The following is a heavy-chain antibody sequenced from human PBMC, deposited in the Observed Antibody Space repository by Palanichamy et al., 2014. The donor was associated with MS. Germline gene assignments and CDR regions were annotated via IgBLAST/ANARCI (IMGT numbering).Heavy chain of an antibody. V-gene: IGHV4-38-2*01. CDR3: ARRPLSWFDP. Sequence: QVRLQESGPGLVKPSETLSLTCAVSGFPISGGDFWDWIRQPPGKGLEWIGSISHSLNLYYNPSLRGRLSISMDASQNHFFLNLMPATAADTAIYYCARRPLSWFDPWGQGILVTVSS. CDR2: ISHSLNL. CDR1: GFPISGGDF. J-gene: IGHJ5*02.